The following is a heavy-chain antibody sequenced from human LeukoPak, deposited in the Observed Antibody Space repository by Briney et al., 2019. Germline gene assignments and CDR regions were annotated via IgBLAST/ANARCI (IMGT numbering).Heavy chain of an antibody. V-gene: IGHV3-48*01. Sequence: PGGSLRLSCAASGFTFSSYSMNWVRQAPGKGLEWVSYISSSSSTIYYADSVKGRFTISRDNAKNSLYLQMNGLRAEDTAVYYCARDDVSELHIWGQGTLVTVSS. J-gene: IGHJ4*02. CDR2: ISSSSSTI. CDR1: GFTFSSYS. D-gene: IGHD6-6*01. CDR3: ARDDVSELHI.